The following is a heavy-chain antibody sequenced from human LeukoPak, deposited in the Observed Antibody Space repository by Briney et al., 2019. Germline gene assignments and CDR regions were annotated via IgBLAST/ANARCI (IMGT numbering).Heavy chain of an antibody. CDR3: ARVRATAMGVVDY. V-gene: IGHV4-30-4*01. CDR2: IYYSGST. J-gene: IGHJ4*02. CDR1: GGSISSGDYY. Sequence: SETLSLTCTVSGGSISSGDYYWSWIRQPPGKGLEWIGYIYYSGSTYYTPSLRGRVTISVDTSKNQFSLKLSSVTAADTAVYYCARVRATAMGVVDYWGQGTLVTVSS. D-gene: IGHD5-18*01.